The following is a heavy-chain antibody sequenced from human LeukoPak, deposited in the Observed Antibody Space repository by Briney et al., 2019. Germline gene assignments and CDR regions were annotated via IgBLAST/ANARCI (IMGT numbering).Heavy chain of an antibody. J-gene: IGHJ4*02. V-gene: IGHV4-34*01. CDR3: ARRYYYGSGSYSYYFDY. CDR1: GGSFSGHY. CDR2: INHSGST. Sequence: SETLSLTCAVYGGSFSGHYWSWIRQPPGKGLEWIGEINHSGSTNYNPSLKSRVTISVDTSKNQFSLKLSSVTAADTAVYYCARRYYYGSGSYSYYFDYWGQGTLVTVSS. D-gene: IGHD3-10*01.